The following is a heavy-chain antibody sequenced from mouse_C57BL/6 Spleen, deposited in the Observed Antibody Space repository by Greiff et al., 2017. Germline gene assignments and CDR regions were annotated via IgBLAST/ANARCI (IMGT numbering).Heavy chain of an antibody. CDR2: IYPGDGDT. J-gene: IGHJ2*01. Sequence: VQLQQSGAELVKPGASVKISCKASGYAFSSYWMNWVKQRPGKGLEWIGQIYPGDGDTNYNGKFKGKATLTADKSSSTAYMQLSSLTSEDSAVYFCARKGDYGSSYGGYYFDYWGQGTTLTVSS. D-gene: IGHD1-1*01. V-gene: IGHV1-80*01. CDR3: ARKGDYGSSYGGYYFDY. CDR1: GYAFSSYW.